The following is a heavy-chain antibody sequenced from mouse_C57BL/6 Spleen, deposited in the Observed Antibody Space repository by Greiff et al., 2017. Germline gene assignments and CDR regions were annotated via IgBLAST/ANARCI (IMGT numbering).Heavy chain of an antibody. D-gene: IGHD4-1*01. CDR1: GYTFTSYW. V-gene: IGHV1-55*01. J-gene: IGHJ4*01. CDR3: ARKLGWDYAMDY. Sequence: VQLQQSGAELVKPGASVKMSCKASGYTFTSYWITWVKQRPGQGLEWIGDIYPGSGSTNYNEKFKSKATLTVDTSSSTAYMQLSSLTSEDSAVYYCARKLGWDYAMDYWGQGTSVTVSS. CDR2: IYPGSGST.